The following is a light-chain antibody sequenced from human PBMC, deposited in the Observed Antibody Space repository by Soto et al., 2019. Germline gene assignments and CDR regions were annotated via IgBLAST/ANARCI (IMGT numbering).Light chain of an antibody. V-gene: IGLV2-14*03. CDR1: SSDVGGYNY. J-gene: IGLJ1*01. Sequence: QPASVSGSPGQSITISCTGTSSDVGGYNYVSWYQHHPGKAPKLMIYDVSNRPSGVSNRFSGSKSGNTASLTISGLQPEDEADYYCSSYTTSNTRQIVFGTGTKVTVL. CDR2: DVS. CDR3: SSYTTSNTRQIV.